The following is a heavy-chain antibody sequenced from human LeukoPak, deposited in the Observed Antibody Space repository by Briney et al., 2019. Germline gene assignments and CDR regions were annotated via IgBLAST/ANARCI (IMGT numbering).Heavy chain of an antibody. D-gene: IGHD4-11*01. CDR2: ISGSGSTI. CDR1: GFTFSDYY. J-gene: IGHJ4*02. V-gene: IGHV3-11*04. Sequence: PGGSLRLSCTPSGFTFSDYYMTWIRQAPGKGLEWVSYISGSGSTIYYTDSVKGRFTISRDNARNSLYLQMNSLRAEDTAVYYCARGIFDYSIDYWGQGTLVTVSS. CDR3: ARGIFDYSIDY.